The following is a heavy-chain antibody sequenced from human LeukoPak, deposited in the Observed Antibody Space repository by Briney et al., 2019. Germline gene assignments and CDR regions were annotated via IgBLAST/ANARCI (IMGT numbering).Heavy chain of an antibody. CDR2: IYYSGST. CDR1: GGSVSGGTYY. Sequence: SETLSLTCTVSGGSVSGGTYYWSWIRQPPGKGLEWIGYIYYSGSTNYNPSLKSRVTISVDTSKNQFSLKLSSVTAADTAVYYCARHYYYDSSGLFAYWGQGTLVTVSS. D-gene: IGHD3-22*01. CDR3: ARHYYYDSSGLFAY. V-gene: IGHV4-61*01. J-gene: IGHJ4*02.